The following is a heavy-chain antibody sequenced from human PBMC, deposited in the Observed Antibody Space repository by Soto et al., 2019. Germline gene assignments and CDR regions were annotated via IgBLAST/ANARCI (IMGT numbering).Heavy chain of an antibody. V-gene: IGHV4-59*08. Sequence: SETLSLTCTVSGGSISSYYWSWIRQPPGKGLEWIGYIYYSGSTNYNPSLKSRVTISVDTSKNQFSLKLSSVTAADTAVYYCARQRRGYSGYDYYYYMDVWGKGTTVTVSS. CDR3: ARQRRGYSGYDYYYYMDV. D-gene: IGHD5-12*01. CDR2: IYYSGST. CDR1: GGSISSYY. J-gene: IGHJ6*03.